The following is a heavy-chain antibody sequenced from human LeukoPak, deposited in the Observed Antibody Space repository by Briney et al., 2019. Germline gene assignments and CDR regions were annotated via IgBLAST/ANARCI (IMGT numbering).Heavy chain of an antibody. CDR3: WTTRDYYDSSGYPLDY. D-gene: IGHD3-22*01. J-gene: IGHJ4*02. CDR2: IIPIFGTA. CDR1: GGTFTSYA. V-gene: IGHV1-69*05. Sequence: SVTVSCKASGGTFTSYAISWVRQAHGQGLEWMGGIIPIFGTANYAQKFQGRVTITTDESTSTAYMELSSLRAEDTAVYYCWTTRDYYDSSGYPLDYWGQGTLVTVSS.